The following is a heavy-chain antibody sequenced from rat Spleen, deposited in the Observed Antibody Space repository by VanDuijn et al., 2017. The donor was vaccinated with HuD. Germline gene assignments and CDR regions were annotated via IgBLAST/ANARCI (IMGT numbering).Heavy chain of an antibody. V-gene: IGHV5-20*01. CDR2: ISYDGGST. CDR1: GIIFSNYD. CDR3: TGPFDY. Sequence: EVQLVESGGGLVQPGRSMKLSCAASGIIFSNYDMAWVRQAPKKGLEWVPFISYDGGSTYYRDPVKGRFTISRDSTKSTLYLQMDGLKSEDTATYYCTGPFDYWGQGVMVTVSS. J-gene: IGHJ2*01.